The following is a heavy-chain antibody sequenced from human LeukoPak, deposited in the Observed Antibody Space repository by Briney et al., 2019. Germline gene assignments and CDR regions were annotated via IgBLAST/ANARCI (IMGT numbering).Heavy chain of an antibody. J-gene: IGHJ4*02. CDR1: GITLSNYG. CDR2: ISYSGGRT. V-gene: IGHV3-23*01. Sequence: GGSLRLSCAVSGITLSNYGMSWVRQATGKGLEWGAGISYSGGRTNYADSVKGRFTISRDNPQDTLYLQMHSLRAEDTAVYFCAKRGVVIRVILVGFHKEAYYFDSWGQGALVTVRS. CDR3: AKRGVVIRVILVGFHKEAYYFDS. D-gene: IGHD3-22*01.